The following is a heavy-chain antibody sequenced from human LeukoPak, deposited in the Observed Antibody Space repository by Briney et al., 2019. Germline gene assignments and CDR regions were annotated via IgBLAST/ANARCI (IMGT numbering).Heavy chain of an antibody. Sequence: SETLSLTCTVSGGSISSSSYYWGWIRQPPGKGLEWIGSIYYSGSTYYNPSLKSRVTISVDTSKNQFSLKPSSVTAADTAVYYCARRMTTNFDYWGQGTLVTVSS. CDR2: IYYSGST. V-gene: IGHV4-39*01. J-gene: IGHJ4*02. CDR3: ARRMTTNFDY. CDR1: GGSISSSSYY. D-gene: IGHD1-1*01.